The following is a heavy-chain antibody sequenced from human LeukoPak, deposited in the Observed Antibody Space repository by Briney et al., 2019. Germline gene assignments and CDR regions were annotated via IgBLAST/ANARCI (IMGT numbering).Heavy chain of an antibody. CDR1: GYTFTSYY. CDR3: ARDWFSDSSGYYPSPGFDY. V-gene: IGHV1-46*01. Sequence: GGSLRLSCAASGYTFTSYYMHWVRQAPGQGLEWMGIINPSGGSTSYAQKFQGRVTMTRDTSTSTVYMELSSLRSEDTAVYYCARDWFSDSSGYYPSPGFDYWGQGTLVTVSS. D-gene: IGHD3-22*01. J-gene: IGHJ4*02. CDR2: INPSGGST.